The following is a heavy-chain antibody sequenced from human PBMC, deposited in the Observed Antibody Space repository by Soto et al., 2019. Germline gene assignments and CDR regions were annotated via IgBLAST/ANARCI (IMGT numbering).Heavy chain of an antibody. D-gene: IGHD2-2*01. Sequence: SETLSLTCTVSGGSISSYYWSWIRQPPGKGLEWIGYIYYSGSTNYNPSLKSRVTISVDTSKNQSSLKLSSVTAADTAVYYCARESSPHCSSTSCYLNWFDPWGQGTLVTVSS. CDR1: GGSISSYY. CDR3: ARESSPHCSSTSCYLNWFDP. J-gene: IGHJ5*02. V-gene: IGHV4-59*01. CDR2: IYYSGST.